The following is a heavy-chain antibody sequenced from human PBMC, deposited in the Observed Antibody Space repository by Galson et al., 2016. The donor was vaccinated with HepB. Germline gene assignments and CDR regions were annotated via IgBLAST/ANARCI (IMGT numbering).Heavy chain of an antibody. D-gene: IGHD4-11*01. CDR3: PRDGFGNYGGRNYYHGMDV. J-gene: IGHJ6*02. Sequence: SVKVSCKAAGYNFPSHAMHWVRQAPGQGLEWMGWINAGKGDTKYSQKFQGRVTFTRDTSASTLYMELSRLRSEDTAVFYCPRDGFGNYGGRNYYHGMDVWGQGTTVTVSS. V-gene: IGHV1-3*01. CDR2: INAGKGDT. CDR1: GYNFPSHA.